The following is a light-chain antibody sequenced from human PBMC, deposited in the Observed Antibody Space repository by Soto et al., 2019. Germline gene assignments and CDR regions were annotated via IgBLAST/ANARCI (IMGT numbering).Light chain of an antibody. Sequence: DIQMTQSPSSLSASVRDRVTITCRASQSISSSLNWYQQKPGKVPKLLIYAASSLQSGVPSRFSGSGSGTDFTLTISSLQPEDFATYYCQPSYSTPRTFGQGTKVEIK. CDR2: AAS. CDR3: QPSYSTPRT. V-gene: IGKV1-39*01. J-gene: IGKJ1*01. CDR1: QSISSS.